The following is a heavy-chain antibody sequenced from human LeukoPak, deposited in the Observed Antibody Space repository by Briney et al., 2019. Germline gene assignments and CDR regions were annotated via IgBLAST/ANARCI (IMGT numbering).Heavy chain of an antibody. CDR3: ARDRGYSSFDY. J-gene: IGHJ4*02. CDR1: AFTFSSYW. D-gene: IGHD4-23*01. V-gene: IGHV3-7*01. CDR2: IKEDGSEI. Sequence: PGGSLRLSCEASAFTFSSYWMSWVPQAPGKGGEGVANIKEDGSEIHYVDSVKGRFTISRDNAKDSLFLQMNSLRVEDTAVYYCARDRGYSSFDYWGQGTLVTVSS.